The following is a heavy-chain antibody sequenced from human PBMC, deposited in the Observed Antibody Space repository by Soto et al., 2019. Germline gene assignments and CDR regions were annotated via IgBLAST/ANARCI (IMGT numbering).Heavy chain of an antibody. CDR1: GGSISSYY. CDR2: IYYSGST. J-gene: IGHJ6*03. V-gene: IGHV4-59*08. CDR3: ARHGVAAAGWGVPYYMDV. Sequence: SETLSLTCTVSGGSISSYYWSWIRQPPGKELEWIGYIYYSGSTNYNPSLKSRVTISVDTSKNQFSLKLSSVTAADTAVYYCARHGVAAAGWGVPYYMDVWGKGTTVTVSS. D-gene: IGHD6-13*01.